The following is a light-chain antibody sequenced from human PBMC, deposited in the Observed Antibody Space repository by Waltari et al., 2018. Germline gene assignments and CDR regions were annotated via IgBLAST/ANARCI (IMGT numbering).Light chain of an antibody. CDR1: SSDLGGDKY. V-gene: IGLV2-11*01. CDR3: CSYAGRYTSV. Sequence: QSALTQPRSVSGSPGQSVTPPCTGTSSDLGGDKYVSWYQQHPGKAPKPVIYEVDKRPSGVPDRFSGSKAGNTASLTISGLQTDDDADYYCCSYAGRYTSVFGRGTRVTVL. CDR2: EVD. J-gene: IGLJ2*01.